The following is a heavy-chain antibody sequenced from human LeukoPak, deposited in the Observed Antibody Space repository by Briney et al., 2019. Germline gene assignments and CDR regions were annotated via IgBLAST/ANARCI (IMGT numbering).Heavy chain of an antibody. CDR1: GGTFSSYA. CDR3: ARGVSASDYYYYGMDV. CDR2: IIPIFGTA. J-gene: IGHJ6*02. V-gene: IGHV1-69*13. D-gene: IGHD2-8*01. Sequence: SVKVSCKASGGTFSSYAISWVRQAPGQGLEWMGGIIPIFGTANYAQKFQGRVTITADESTSTAYMELSSLRSEDTAVYYCARGVSASDYYYYGMDVWGQGTTVTVSS.